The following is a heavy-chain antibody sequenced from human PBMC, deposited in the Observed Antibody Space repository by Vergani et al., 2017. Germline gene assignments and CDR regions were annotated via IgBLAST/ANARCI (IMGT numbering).Heavy chain of an antibody. CDR3: AGERYWSSTSCYAPYYYYMDV. J-gene: IGHJ6*03. CDR1: GYTFTSYG. V-gene: IGHV1-18*01. CDR2: NSAYNGNT. D-gene: IGHD2-2*01. Sequence: QVQLVQSGAEVKKPGASVKVSCKASGYTFTSYGISWVRQAPGQGLEWMGRNSAYNGNTNYAQKRQGRVTMTTDTSTSTSYMELRSLRSNETAVYYGAGERYWSSTSCYAPYYYYMDVWGKGPTVTVSS.